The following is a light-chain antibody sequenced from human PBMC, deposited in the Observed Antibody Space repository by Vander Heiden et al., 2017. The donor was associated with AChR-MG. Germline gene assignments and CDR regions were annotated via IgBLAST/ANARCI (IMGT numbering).Light chain of an antibody. CDR3: KQSYSTPPT. V-gene: IGKV1-39*01. CDR2: AAS. J-gene: IGKJ1*01. CDR1: QSSSSY. Sequence: DIQMTQSPSSLCASVGDTVTITSRATQSSSSYLNWYQQKPGKAPQLLIYAASSLQSGVPSRFSGSGSGTDFTLNISSLQPEDFATYYCKQSYSTPPTFGQGTKVEIK.